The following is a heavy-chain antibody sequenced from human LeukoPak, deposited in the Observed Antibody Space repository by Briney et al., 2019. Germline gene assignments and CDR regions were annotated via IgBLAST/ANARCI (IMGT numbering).Heavy chain of an antibody. V-gene: IGHV1-3*01. CDR2: INAGNGNT. CDR1: GYTFTSYA. J-gene: IGHJ3*02. D-gene: IGHD4-17*01. Sequence: ASVKVSCKASGYTFTSYAMHWVRQAPGQRLEWMGWINAGNGNTKYSQKFQGRVTITRDTSASTAYMELSSLRSEDTAVYYCARSGTVTNAFDIWGQGTMATVSS. CDR3: ARSGTVTNAFDI.